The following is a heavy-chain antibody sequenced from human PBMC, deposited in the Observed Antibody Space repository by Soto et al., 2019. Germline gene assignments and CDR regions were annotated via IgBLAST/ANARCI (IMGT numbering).Heavy chain of an antibody. Sequence: GGSLRLSCAASGFTFSNAWMSWVRQAPGKGLEWVGHIKSKTDGGTTDYAAPVKGRFTISRDDSKNTLYLQMNSLKTEDTAVYYCTTTLLRGVFDYWGQGTLVTVSS. CDR1: GFTFSNAW. CDR3: TTTLLRGVFDY. CDR2: IKSKTDGGTT. V-gene: IGHV3-15*01. J-gene: IGHJ4*02. D-gene: IGHD3-10*01.